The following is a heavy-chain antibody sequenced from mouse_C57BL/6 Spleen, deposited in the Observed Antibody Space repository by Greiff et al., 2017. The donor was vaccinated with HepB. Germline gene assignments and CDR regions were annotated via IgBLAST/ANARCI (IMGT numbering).Heavy chain of an antibody. D-gene: IGHD2-10*01. Sequence: ESGPGLVKPSQSLSLTCSVPGYSITSGYYWNWLRQFPGNKLEWMGYISYDGSNNYNPSLKNRISITRDTSKNQFFLKLNSVTTEDTATYYCASYYDAMDYWGQGTSVTVSS. CDR3: ASYYDAMDY. CDR2: ISYDGSN. J-gene: IGHJ4*01. V-gene: IGHV3-6*01. CDR1: GYSITSGYY.